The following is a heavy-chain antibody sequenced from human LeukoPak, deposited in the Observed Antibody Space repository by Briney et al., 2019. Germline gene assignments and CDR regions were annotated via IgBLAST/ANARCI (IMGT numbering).Heavy chain of an antibody. D-gene: IGHD2-2*02. V-gene: IGHV7-4-1*02. Sequence: ASVKVSCKASGYTFTSYAMNWVRQAPGQGLEWMGWINTNTGNPTYAQGFTGRFVFSLDTSVSTAYLQISSLKAEDTAVYYCARNNVCSSTNCYRYYGMDVWGQGTTVTVSS. CDR2: INTNTGNP. J-gene: IGHJ6*02. CDR1: GYTFTSYA. CDR3: ARNNVCSSTNCYRYYGMDV.